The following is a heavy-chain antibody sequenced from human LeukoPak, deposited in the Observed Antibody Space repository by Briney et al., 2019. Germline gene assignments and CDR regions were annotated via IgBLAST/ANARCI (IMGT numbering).Heavy chain of an antibody. CDR1: ESTFSSYG. CDR3: ARGVGYCSSSRCSPGYHMDV. J-gene: IGHJ6*03. CDR2: ISSSGTYT. D-gene: IGHD2-15*01. Sequence: GGSLRLSCAASESTFSSYGMNWVRQAPGKGLEWVSRISSSGTYTDYTDSVKGRFTISRDNAKNSLYLQMNSLRAEDTALYFCARGVGYCSSSRCSPGYHMDVWGQGTTVTVFS. V-gene: IGHV3-21*01.